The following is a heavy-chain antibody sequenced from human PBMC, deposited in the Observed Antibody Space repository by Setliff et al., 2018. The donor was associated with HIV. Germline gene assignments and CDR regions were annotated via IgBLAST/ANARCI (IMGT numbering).Heavy chain of an antibody. J-gene: IGHJ4*02. CDR1: GDSISSDNYS. CDR2: TSYTGNT. Sequence: SETLSLTCIVSGDSISSDNYSWDWIRQPPGKGLEWIGSTSYTGNTYYNPSLTSRVNISVDTSNNEFSLHLTSVTAADTAIYFCARDQRTQTTSPIDYWGQGTLVTVSS. D-gene: IGHD1-7*01. V-gene: IGHV4-39*07. CDR3: ARDQRTQTTSPIDY.